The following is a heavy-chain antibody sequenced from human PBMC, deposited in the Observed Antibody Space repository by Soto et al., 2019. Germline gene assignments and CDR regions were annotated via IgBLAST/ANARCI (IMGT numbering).Heavy chain of an antibody. Sequence: PGGSLRLSCAASGFTFSSYSMNWVRQAPGKGLEWVSYISISSSTIYYADSVKGRFTISRDNAKNSLYLQMNSLTDEDTAVYYCVRDGDYGDQYGMEVWGQGTTVTVSS. J-gene: IGHJ6*02. D-gene: IGHD4-17*01. CDR1: GFTFSSYS. V-gene: IGHV3-48*02. CDR2: ISISSSTI. CDR3: VRDGDYGDQYGMEV.